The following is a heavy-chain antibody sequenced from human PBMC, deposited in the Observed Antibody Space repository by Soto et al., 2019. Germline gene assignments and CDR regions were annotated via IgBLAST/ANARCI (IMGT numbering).Heavy chain of an antibody. CDR3: ARGGGRDGYNSDFDY. CDR2: IYYSGST. D-gene: IGHD1-1*01. J-gene: IGHJ4*02. CDR1: GGSISSYY. V-gene: IGHV4-59*01. Sequence: ETLSLTCTVSGGSISSYYWSWIRQPPGKGLEWIGYIYYSGSTNYNPSLKSRVTISVDTSKNQFSLKLSSVTAADTAVYYCARGGGRDGYNSDFDYWGQGTLVTVSS.